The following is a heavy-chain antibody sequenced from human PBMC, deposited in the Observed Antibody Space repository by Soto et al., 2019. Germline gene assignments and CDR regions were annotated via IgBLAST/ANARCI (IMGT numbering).Heavy chain of an antibody. J-gene: IGHJ6*02. Sequence: PSETLSLTCAVYGGSFSGYYWSWIRQPPRKGLEWIGEINHSGSTNYNPSLKSRVTISVDTSKNQFSLKLSSVTAADTAVYYCARLRGYSYGARRYGMDVWGQGTTVTVSS. CDR1: GGSFSGYY. CDR3: ARLRGYSYGARRYGMDV. CDR2: INHSGST. V-gene: IGHV4-34*01. D-gene: IGHD5-18*01.